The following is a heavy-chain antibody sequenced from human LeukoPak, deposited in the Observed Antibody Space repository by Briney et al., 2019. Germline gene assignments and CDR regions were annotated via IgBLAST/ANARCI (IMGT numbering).Heavy chain of an antibody. CDR2: ISGSAGST. J-gene: IGHJ6*02. CDR3: AKGDGDYAYYYYYSMDV. CDR1: RFTFSNFA. Sequence: PGGSLRPPCAASRFTFSNFAMSWVRQALGKGLEWVSGISGSAGSTYYADSVKGRFTISRDNSKNTLYLQMNSLRAEDTAVYYCAKGDGDYAYYYYYSMDVWGQGTTVTVSS. V-gene: IGHV3-23*01. D-gene: IGHD4-17*01.